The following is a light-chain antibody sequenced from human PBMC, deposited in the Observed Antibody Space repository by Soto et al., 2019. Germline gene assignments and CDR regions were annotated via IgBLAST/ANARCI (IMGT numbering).Light chain of an antibody. V-gene: IGLV2-14*01. Sequence: QSVLTQPASVSGSPGQSITISCIGTSSDIGPYNYVSWYQQHPDKAPKLILYEVTNRPSGASDRFSGSKSGNAAFLTISGLQAEDEADYYCSSYSCSATPYVFGTGTKVTVL. J-gene: IGLJ1*01. CDR2: EVT. CDR1: SSDIGPYNY. CDR3: SSYSCSATPYV.